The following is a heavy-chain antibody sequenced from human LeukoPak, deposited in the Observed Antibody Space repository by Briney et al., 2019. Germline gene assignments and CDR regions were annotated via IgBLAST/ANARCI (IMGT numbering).Heavy chain of an antibody. D-gene: IGHD5-24*01. Sequence: ASVKVSCKASGGTFSSYAISRVRQAPGQGLEWMGGIIPIFGTANYAQKFQGRVTITADESTSTAYMELSSLRFEDTAVYYCARDPEMATILPENYGMDVWGQGTTVTVSS. V-gene: IGHV1-69*13. CDR3: ARDPEMATILPENYGMDV. CDR1: GGTFSSYA. CDR2: IIPIFGTA. J-gene: IGHJ6*02.